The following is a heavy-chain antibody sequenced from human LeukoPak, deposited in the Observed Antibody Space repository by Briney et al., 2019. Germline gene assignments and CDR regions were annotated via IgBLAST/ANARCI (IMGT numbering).Heavy chain of an antibody. J-gene: IGHJ4*02. D-gene: IGHD1-26*01. V-gene: IGHV1-8*01. CDR3: ARDRRVGARSYFDY. CDR2: MNPNSGNT. Sequence: GASVKVSCKASGYTFTSYDINWVRQATGQGLEWMGWMNPNSGNTGYAQKFQGRVTMTRNTSISTAYMELSSLRSDDTAVYYCARDRRVGARSYFDYWGQGTLVTVSS. CDR1: GYTFTSYD.